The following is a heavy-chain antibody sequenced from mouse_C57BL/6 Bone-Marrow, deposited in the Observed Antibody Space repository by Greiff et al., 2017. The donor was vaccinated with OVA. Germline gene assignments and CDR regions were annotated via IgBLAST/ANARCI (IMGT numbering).Heavy chain of an antibody. CDR3: AIHWEYGSFLDY. V-gene: IGHV5-6*01. D-gene: IGHD1-1*01. CDR1: GFTFSSYG. Sequence: EVMLVESGGDLVKPGGSLKLSCAASGFTFSSYGMSWVRQTQDKRLEWVATISSGGSYTFYPDSVTGRFTFFTDKTKNTLYLQMSRLNPENTAMDNFAIHWEYGSFLDYWGQGTTPTVTS. CDR2: ISSGGSYT. J-gene: IGHJ2*01.